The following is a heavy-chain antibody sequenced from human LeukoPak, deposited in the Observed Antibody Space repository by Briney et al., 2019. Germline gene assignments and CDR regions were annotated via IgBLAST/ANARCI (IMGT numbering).Heavy chain of an antibody. CDR1: GYTSTSYA. J-gene: IGHJ3*02. D-gene: IGHD2-21*02. V-gene: IGHV7-4-1*02. Sequence: ASVKVSCKASGYTSTSYAMNWVRQAPGQGLEWMGWINTNTGNPTYAQGFTGRFVFSLDTSVSTAYLQISSLKAEDTAVYYCARRSCGGDCYLDAFDIWGQGTMVTVSS. CDR3: ARRSCGGDCYLDAFDI. CDR2: INTNTGNP.